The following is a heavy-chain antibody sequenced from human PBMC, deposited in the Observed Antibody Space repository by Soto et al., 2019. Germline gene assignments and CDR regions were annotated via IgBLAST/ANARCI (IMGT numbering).Heavy chain of an antibody. D-gene: IGHD6-19*01. V-gene: IGHV1-18*01. CDR3: ARDLDSSGWSGY. CDR2: ISGYNGNT. Sequence: VQLVQSGAEVKKPGASVKVSCRASGYIFTSYGISWVRQAPGQGLEWMGWISGYNGNTNYVQKFQGRVTMTTDTSTSTVDMELRSLRSDDTAVYYCARDLDSSGWSGYWGQGTLVTVSS. CDR1: GYIFTSYG. J-gene: IGHJ4*02.